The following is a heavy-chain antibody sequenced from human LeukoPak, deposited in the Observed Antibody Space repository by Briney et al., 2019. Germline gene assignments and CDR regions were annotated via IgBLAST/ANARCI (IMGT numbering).Heavy chain of an antibody. J-gene: IGHJ4*02. CDR1: GGSISSYY. V-gene: IGHV4-4*07. CDR2: IYTSGST. D-gene: IGHD6-19*01. Sequence: PSETLSHTCTVSGGSISSYYWSWIRQPAGKGLEWIGRIYTSGSTNYNPSLKSRVTMSVDTSKNQFSLKLSSVTAADTAVYYCARAQSYSSALYYFDYWGQGTLVTVSS. CDR3: ARAQSYSSALYYFDY.